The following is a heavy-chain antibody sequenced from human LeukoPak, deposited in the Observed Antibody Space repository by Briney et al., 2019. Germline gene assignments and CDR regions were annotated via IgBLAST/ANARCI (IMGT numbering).Heavy chain of an antibody. V-gene: IGHV1-2*02. Sequence: ASVKVSCKASGYTFTDYYMQWVRQAPGGGFEWMGWINAKSGGTNYVQKFQGRVIMTRDTSISTAYMELSSLRSDDTAVYYCARGNFWRGYYPLDYWGQGTPVTVSS. J-gene: IGHJ4*02. CDR2: INAKSGGT. CDR3: ARGNFWRGYYPLDY. D-gene: IGHD3-3*01. CDR1: GYTFTDYY.